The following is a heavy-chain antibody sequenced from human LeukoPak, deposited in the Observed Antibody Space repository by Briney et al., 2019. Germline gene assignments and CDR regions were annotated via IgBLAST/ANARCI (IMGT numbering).Heavy chain of an antibody. CDR2: INHSGST. CDR1: GGSFSGYY. J-gene: IGHJ4*02. D-gene: IGHD3-22*01. CDR3: ARAEYYYDSSGYYLDY. V-gene: IGHV4-34*01. Sequence: SETLSLTCAVYGGSFSGYYWSWIRQPPGKGLEWIGEINHSGSTNYNPSLKSRVTISVDTSKNQFSLKLSSVTAADTAVYYCARAEYYYDSSGYYLDYWGQGTLVTVSS.